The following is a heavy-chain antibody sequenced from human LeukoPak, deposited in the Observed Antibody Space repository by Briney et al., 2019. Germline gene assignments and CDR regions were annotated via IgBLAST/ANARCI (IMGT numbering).Heavy chain of an antibody. D-gene: IGHD1-1*01. CDR3: ARCTTGRTFGSLREIKRSREIDY. J-gene: IGHJ4*02. CDR1: GFTFDDYG. V-gene: IGHV3-20*04. Sequence: AGGSLRLSCAASGFTFDDYGMSWVRQAPGKGLEWVSGINWNGGSTGYADSVKGRFTISRDNAKNSLYLQMNSLRVEDTAVYYCARCTTGRTFGSLREIKRSREIDYWGQGTLVTVSS. CDR2: INWNGGST.